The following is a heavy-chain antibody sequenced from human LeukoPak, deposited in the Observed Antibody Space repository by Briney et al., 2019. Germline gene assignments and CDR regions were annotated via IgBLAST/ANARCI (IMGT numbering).Heavy chain of an antibody. Sequence: ASVKVSCKASGYTFTSYDFNWVRQATGQRPEWMGWMSPNSGDTGYAQKFQDRVTMTRNTSISTAYMELSSLRSDDTAVHYCARGPPNWGYDYWGPGTLVTVSS. CDR1: GYTFTSYD. CDR2: MSPNSGDT. CDR3: ARGPPNWGYDY. V-gene: IGHV1-8*01. D-gene: IGHD7-27*01. J-gene: IGHJ4*02.